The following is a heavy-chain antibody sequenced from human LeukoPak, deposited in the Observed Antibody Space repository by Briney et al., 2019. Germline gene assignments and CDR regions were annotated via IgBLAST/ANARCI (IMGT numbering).Heavy chain of an antibody. CDR3: AKDSPYRDDFWTTPLDY. V-gene: IGHV3-30*02. Sequence: PGGSLRLSCAASGFTFNNYGMHWVRQAPGKGLEWVAFIRYDGSRKYSADSVKGRFTISRDNSKNTLYLQMSSLRAEDTAVCYCAKDSPYRDDFWTTPLDYWGQGTLVTVSS. CDR2: IRYDGSRK. CDR1: GFTFNNYG. D-gene: IGHD3-3*01. J-gene: IGHJ4*02.